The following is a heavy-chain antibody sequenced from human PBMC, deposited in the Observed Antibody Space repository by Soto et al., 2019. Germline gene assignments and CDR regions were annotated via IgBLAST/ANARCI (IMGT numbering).Heavy chain of an antibody. J-gene: IGHJ6*02. CDR2: IYSGGST. CDR1: GFTVSSNY. Sequence: EVQLVETGGGLSQPGGSLRLSCAASGFTVSSNYMSWVRQAPGKGLEWVSVIYSGGSTYYADSVKGRFTISRDNSTDTLYLQMNSLGADDTAVYYCARESAGYGGGYYYYYGMDGWGQGTTVTVSS. CDR3: ARESAGYGGGYYYYYGMDG. D-gene: IGHD5-12*01. V-gene: IGHV3-53*02.